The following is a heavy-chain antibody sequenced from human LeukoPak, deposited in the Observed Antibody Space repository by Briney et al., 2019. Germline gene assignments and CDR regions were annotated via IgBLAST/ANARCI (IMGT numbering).Heavy chain of an antibody. J-gene: IGHJ5*02. CDR2: IYSGGSI. D-gene: IGHD1-7*01. CDR1: GFSVSSKY. V-gene: IGHV3-66*02. Sequence: GGSLRLSCAASGFSVSSKYMTWVRQAPGKGLEGGSVIYSGGSIYYADSLKGRFTIFRDNSKNTLYLQMNSLRVEYTAVYYCATDSNNNCDYEAWGQGTLVTVSS. CDR3: ATDSNNNCDYEA.